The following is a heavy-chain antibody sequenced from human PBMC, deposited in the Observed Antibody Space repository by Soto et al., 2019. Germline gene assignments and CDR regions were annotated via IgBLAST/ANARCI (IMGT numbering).Heavy chain of an antibody. CDR1: GGTFSSYA. D-gene: IGHD2-2*01. CDR2: IIPIFGTA. Sequence: SVKVSCKASGGTFSSYAISWVRQAPGQGLEWMGGIIPIFGTANYAQKFQGRVMITADKSTSTAYMELSSLRSEDTAVYYCARLRGDSRTSCYPLCYYYGMDVWGQGTTVTVSS. V-gene: IGHV1-69*06. J-gene: IGHJ6*02. CDR3: ARLRGDSRTSCYPLCYYYGMDV.